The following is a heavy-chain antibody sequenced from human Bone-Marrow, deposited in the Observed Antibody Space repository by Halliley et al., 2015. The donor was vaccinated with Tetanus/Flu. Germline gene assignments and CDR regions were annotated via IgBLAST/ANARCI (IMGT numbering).Heavy chain of an antibody. J-gene: IGHJ4*02. CDR1: GFTFNNYA. D-gene: IGHD3-16*02. V-gene: IGHV3-33*01. CDR3: ARPDGPEDGVVWGNYPPFD. Sequence: SLRLSCAASGFTFNNYAMQWVRQAPGKGLGWVALIRYDGSNTYYVDSVKGRFTISRDNSKNTLYLQMNSLRAEDTAVYYCARPDGPEDGVVWGNYPPFDWGQGTLVAVSS. CDR2: IRYDGSNT.